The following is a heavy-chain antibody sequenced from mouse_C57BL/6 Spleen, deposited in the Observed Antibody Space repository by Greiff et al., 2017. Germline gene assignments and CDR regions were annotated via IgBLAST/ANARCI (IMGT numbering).Heavy chain of an antibody. V-gene: IGHV1-53*01. Sequence: QVQLQQPGTELVKPGASVKLSCKASGYTFTSYWMHWVKQRPGQGLEWIGNINPSNGGTHYNEKFKSKATLTVDKSSSPAYMQLSSLTSEDSAVYYCAREGELDYWYFDVWGTGTTVTVSS. CDR1: GYTFTSYW. CDR2: INPSNGGT. D-gene: IGHD4-1*01. J-gene: IGHJ1*03. CDR3: AREGELDYWYFDV.